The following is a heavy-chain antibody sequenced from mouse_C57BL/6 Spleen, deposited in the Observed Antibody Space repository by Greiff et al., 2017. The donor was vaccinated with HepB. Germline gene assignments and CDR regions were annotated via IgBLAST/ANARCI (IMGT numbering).Heavy chain of an antibody. J-gene: IGHJ1*03. CDR1: GYTFTSYW. CDR3: ARGTTVVDWDFDV. Sequence: QVHVKQPGAELVKPGASVKMSCKASGYTFTSYWITWVKQRPGQGLEWIGDIYPGSGSTNYNEKFKSKATLTVDTSSSTAYMQLSSLTSEDSAVYYCARGTTVVDWDFDVWGTGTTVTVSS. V-gene: IGHV1-55*01. CDR2: IYPGSGST. D-gene: IGHD1-1*01.